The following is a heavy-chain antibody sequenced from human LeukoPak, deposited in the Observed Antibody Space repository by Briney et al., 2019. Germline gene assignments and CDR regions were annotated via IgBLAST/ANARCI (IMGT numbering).Heavy chain of an antibody. J-gene: IGHJ4*02. D-gene: IGHD2-2*01. V-gene: IGHV1-3*01. CDR1: GYTFTSYA. CDR3: AREGGYCSSTSCYSFDY. CDR2: INAGNGNT. Sequence: RPTLNLSCAASGYTFTSYAMHWVRHAPGQRLGWMGLINAGNGNTKYSQKFQGRVTITRDTSASTAYMELSSLRSEDTAVYYCAREGGYCSSTSCYSFDYWGQGTLVTASS.